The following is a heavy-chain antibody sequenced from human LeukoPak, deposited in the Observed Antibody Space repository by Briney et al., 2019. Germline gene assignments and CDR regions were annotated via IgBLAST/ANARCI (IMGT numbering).Heavy chain of an antibody. V-gene: IGHV4-61*01. CDR3: AREYSSGWYGFDY. J-gene: IGHJ4*02. D-gene: IGHD6-19*01. CDR1: GGSISSSSYY. Sequence: SETLSLTCTVSGGSISSSSYYWSWIRQPPGKGLEWIGYIYYSGSTNYNPSLKSRVTISVDTSKNQFSLKLSSVTAADTAVYYCAREYSSGWYGFDYWGQGTLVTVSS. CDR2: IYYSGST.